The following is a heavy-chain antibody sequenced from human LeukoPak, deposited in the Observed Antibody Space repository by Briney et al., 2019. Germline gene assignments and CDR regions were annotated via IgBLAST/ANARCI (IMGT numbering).Heavy chain of an antibody. CDR1: GYTFTSYD. J-gene: IGHJ6*02. CDR2: MNPNSGNT. D-gene: IGHD3-3*01. CDR3: ARGDSDFWSGYPPDV. V-gene: IGHV1-8*01. Sequence: GASVKVSCKASGYTFTSYDINWVRQATGQGLEWMGWMNPNSGNTGYAQKFQGRVTMTRNTSISTAYMELSSLRSDDTAVYYCARGDSDFWSGYPPDVWGQGTTVTVSS.